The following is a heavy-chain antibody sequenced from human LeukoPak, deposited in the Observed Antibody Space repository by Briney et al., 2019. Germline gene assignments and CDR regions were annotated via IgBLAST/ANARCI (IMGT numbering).Heavy chain of an antibody. V-gene: IGHV1-18*01. Sequence: ASVKVSCQASGYTFTSYPIGWVGQAPGQGIEWIGWISAYNGYTNYAQSLQGRVTMTTDTSTSTAFMELRSLRSDDTAMYYCARVGGNYDGLIDHWGQGTLVTVSS. D-gene: IGHD3-3*01. CDR1: GYTFTSYP. CDR3: ARVGGNYDGLIDH. CDR2: ISAYNGYT. J-gene: IGHJ4*02.